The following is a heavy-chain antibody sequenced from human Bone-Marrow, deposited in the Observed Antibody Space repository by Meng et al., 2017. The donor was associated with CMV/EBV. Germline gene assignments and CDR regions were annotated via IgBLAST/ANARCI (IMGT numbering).Heavy chain of an antibody. Sequence: AISWVRQAPGQGLEWMGGIIPIFGTANYAQKFQGRVTITADESTSTAYMELSSLRSEDTAVYYCARAKRLEYYYDSSGYWGLDAFDIWGQGTMVTVSS. D-gene: IGHD3-22*01. CDR3: ARAKRLEYYYDSSGYWGLDAFDI. CDR1: A. V-gene: IGHV1-69*01. CDR2: IIPIFGTA. J-gene: IGHJ3*02.